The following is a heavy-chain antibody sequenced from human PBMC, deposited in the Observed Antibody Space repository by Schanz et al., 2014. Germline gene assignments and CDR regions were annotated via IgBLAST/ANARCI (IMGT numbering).Heavy chain of an antibody. D-gene: IGHD6-13*01. CDR3: ASSGAGYSSSWDFDY. CDR1: GYTFTDYP. J-gene: IGHJ4*01. CDR2: INGYNGHT. V-gene: IGHV1-3*01. Sequence: QVQLVQSGAEVKKPGASVKASCKTSGYTFTDYPINWVRQAPGRRLEWMGWINGYNGHTLYAQKFQGRVTMTTDTSTSTAYMELTSLRFDDTAVYYCASSGAGYSSSWDFDYWGHGTLVAVSS.